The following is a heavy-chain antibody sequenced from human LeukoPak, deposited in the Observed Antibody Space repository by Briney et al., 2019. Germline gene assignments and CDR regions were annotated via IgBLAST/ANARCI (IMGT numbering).Heavy chain of an antibody. Sequence: ASVKVSCKASGYTFTSYAMNWVRQAPGQGLEWMGWINTNTGNPTYAQGFTGRFVFSLDTPVSTAYLQISSLKAEDTAVYYCARGYSSSWYSGTEHWGQGTLVTVSS. CDR1: GYTFTSYA. J-gene: IGHJ1*01. CDR3: ARGYSSSWYSGTEH. D-gene: IGHD6-13*01. CDR2: INTNTGNP. V-gene: IGHV7-4-1*02.